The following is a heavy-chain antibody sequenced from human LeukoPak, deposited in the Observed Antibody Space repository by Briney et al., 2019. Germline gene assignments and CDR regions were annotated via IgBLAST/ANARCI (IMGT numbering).Heavy chain of an antibody. CDR1: GYTFTGYY. J-gene: IGHJ3*02. D-gene: IGHD3-22*01. CDR3: ASPYYYDSSGYCAFDI. CDR2: INPNSGGT. V-gene: IGHV1-2*02. Sequence: GASVKVSCKASGYTFTGYYMHWVRQAPGQGLEWMGWINPNSGGTNYAQKFQGRVTMTRDTSISTAYMELSRLRSDDTAVYYCASPYYYDSSGYCAFDIWGQGTMVTVSS.